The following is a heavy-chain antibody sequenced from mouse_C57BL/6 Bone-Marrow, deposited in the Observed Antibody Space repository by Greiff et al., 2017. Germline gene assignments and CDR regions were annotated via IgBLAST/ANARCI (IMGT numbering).Heavy chain of an antibody. CDR3: ARERGLHYYAMDY. J-gene: IGHJ4*01. V-gene: IGHV1-66*01. CDR1: GYSFTSYY. Sequence: VQLQQSGPELVKPGASVKISCKASGYSFTSYYIHWVKQRPGQGLEWIGWIYPGSGNTKYNEKFKGKATLTADTSSSTAYMQLSSLTSEDSAVXYCARERGLHYYAMDYWGQGTSVTVSS. D-gene: IGHD2-1*01. CDR2: IYPGSGNT.